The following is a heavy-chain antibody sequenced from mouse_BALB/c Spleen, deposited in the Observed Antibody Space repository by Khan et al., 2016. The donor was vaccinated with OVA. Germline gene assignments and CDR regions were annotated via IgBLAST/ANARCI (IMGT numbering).Heavy chain of an antibody. CDR3: TRSYFNGHYFDQ. CDR2: ISGDSHTI. Sequence: EVELVESGGDLVQPGGSRKLSCVASGFTFSSFGMHWIRQAPEKGLEWVAYISGDSHTIYYADTVKGRFTISRDNPKNTLFLQMTSLRSEDMAMYYCTRSYFNGHYFDQWGQGTTLTVSS. CDR1: GFTFSSFG. V-gene: IGHV5-17*02. J-gene: IGHJ2*01. D-gene: IGHD1-1*01.